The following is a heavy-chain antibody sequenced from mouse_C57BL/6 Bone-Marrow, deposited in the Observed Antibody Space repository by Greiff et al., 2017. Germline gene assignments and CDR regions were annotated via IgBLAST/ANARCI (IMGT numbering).Heavy chain of an antibody. V-gene: IGHV3-6*01. J-gene: IGHJ2*01. CDR3: ARFITFFFDY. D-gene: IGHD1-1*01. Sequence: ESGPGLVKPSQSLSLTCSVTGYSITSGYYWNWIRQFPGNKLEWMGYISYDGSNNYNPSLKNRISITRDTSKNQFFLKLNSVTTEDTATYYCARFITFFFDYWGQGTTLTVSS. CDR1: GYSITSGYY. CDR2: ISYDGSN.